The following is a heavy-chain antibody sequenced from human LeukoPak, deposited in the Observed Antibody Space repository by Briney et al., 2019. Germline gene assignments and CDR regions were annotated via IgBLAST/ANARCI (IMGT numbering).Heavy chain of an antibody. D-gene: IGHD3-22*01. CDR1: GYTFTGYY. J-gene: IGHJ3*02. V-gene: IGHV1-2*02. Sequence: ASVKVSCKASGYTFTGYYMHWVRQAPGQGLEWMGWINPNSGGTNYAQKFQGRVTMTRDTSISTAYMELSRLRSDDTAVYYCARDLPKYYYDSSGRADAFDIWGQGTMVTVSS. CDR2: INPNSGGT. CDR3: ARDLPKYYYDSSGRADAFDI.